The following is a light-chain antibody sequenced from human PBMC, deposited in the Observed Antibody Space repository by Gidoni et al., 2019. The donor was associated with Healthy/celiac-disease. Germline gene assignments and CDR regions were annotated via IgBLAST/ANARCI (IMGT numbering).Light chain of an antibody. CDR3: QQRSNWPYT. V-gene: IGKV3-11*01. Sequence: EIVLTQSQATLSLSPGERATLSCRSSQSVSSYLAWYQQKPGQAPRLLIYDASNRATGIPARFSGSVSGTDFTLTISCLEPEDFAVYYCQQRSNWPYTFGQGTKLEIK. CDR1: QSVSSY. CDR2: DAS. J-gene: IGKJ2*01.